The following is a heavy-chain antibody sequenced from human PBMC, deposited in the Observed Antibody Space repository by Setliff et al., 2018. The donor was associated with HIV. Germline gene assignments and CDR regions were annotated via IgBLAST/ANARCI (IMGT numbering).Heavy chain of an antibody. Sequence: SETLSLTCTVXGGSISSYYWSWIRQPHGKGLEWIGYIYYXGSTNYNPSLKRXXXISXDTSKNQFSXXXSSVTAADTAGYSCARLCIAAAGTRSIPWYFXLWGRGT. J-gene: IGHJ2*01. V-gene: IGHV4-59*08. CDR1: GGSISSYY. CDR2: IYYXGST. CDR3: ARLCIAAAGTRSIPWYFXL. D-gene: IGHD6-13*01.